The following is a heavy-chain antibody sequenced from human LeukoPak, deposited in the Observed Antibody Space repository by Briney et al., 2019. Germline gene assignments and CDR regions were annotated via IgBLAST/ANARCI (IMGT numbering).Heavy chain of an antibody. V-gene: IGHV4-38-2*02. Sequence: SETLSLTCTVSGYSISSGYYWGWIRQPPGKGLEWIGSIYHSGSTYYNPSLKSRVTISVDTSKNQFSLKLSSVTAADTAVYYCARDEGSGVGSGSSGVLDWGQGTLVTVSS. J-gene: IGHJ4*02. CDR3: ARDEGSGVGSGSSGVLD. CDR2: IYHSGST. D-gene: IGHD3-10*01. CDR1: GYSISSGYY.